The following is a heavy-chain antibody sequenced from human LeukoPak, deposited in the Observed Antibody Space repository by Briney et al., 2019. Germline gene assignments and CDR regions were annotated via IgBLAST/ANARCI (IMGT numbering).Heavy chain of an antibody. CDR1: GFTFGNYA. V-gene: IGHV3-23*01. D-gene: IGHD3-10*01. Sequence: GGSLRLSCAASGFTFGNYAMNWVRQAPGKGLEWVSSISDSGVNTYYADSVKGRFTISRDNSKNTLFLEMISLGAEDTAVYYCAKVYWYGSSSFIFDCWGQGTLVTVSS. J-gene: IGHJ4*02. CDR2: ISDSGVNT. CDR3: AKVYWYGSSSFIFDC.